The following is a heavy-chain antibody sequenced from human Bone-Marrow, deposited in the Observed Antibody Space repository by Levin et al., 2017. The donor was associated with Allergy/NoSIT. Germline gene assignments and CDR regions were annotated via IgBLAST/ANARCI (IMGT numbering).Heavy chain of an antibody. D-gene: IGHD3-16*01. V-gene: IGHV3-66*04. CDR1: GFSVSTKY. Sequence: GGSLRLSCAVSGFSVSTKYMGWVCQAPGKGLDWVSIIYTSGSTFYADSVKGRFTMSRDSSTDTVFLQMSGLRADDTAVYYCARLGADPFRPFTYFDLWGQGALVTVSS. J-gene: IGHJ4*02. CDR2: IYTSGST. CDR3: ARLGADPFRPFTYFDL.